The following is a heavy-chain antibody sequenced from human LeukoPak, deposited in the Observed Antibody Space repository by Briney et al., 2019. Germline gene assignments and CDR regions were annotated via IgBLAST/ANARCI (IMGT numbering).Heavy chain of an antibody. CDR2: ISSRSSTI. D-gene: IGHD1-26*01. CDR1: GFTFSNYC. J-gene: IGHJ3*02. V-gene: IGHV3-48*04. Sequence: GGSLRLSCAASGFTFSNYCMNWVRQAPGKGLEWVSYISSRSSTIYYADSVKGRFTISRDNAKNSLYLQMNSLRAEDTAVYYCARDRGWDDLDAFDIWGQGTMVTVSS. CDR3: ARDRGWDDLDAFDI.